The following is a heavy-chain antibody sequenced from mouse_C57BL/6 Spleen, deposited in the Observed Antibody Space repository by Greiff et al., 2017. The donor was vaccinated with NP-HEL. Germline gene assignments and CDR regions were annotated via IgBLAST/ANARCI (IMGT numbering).Heavy chain of an antibody. D-gene: IGHD2-5*01. Sequence: VQLQQSGAELVKPGASVKISCKASGYAFSSYWMNWVKQRPGKGLEWIGQIYPGDGDTNYNGKFKGKATLTADKSSSTAYMQLSSLTSEDSAVYFCALYYSKGAPYYAMDYWGQGTSVTVSS. CDR3: ALYYSKGAPYYAMDY. CDR2: IYPGDGDT. J-gene: IGHJ4*01. V-gene: IGHV1-80*01. CDR1: GYAFSSYW.